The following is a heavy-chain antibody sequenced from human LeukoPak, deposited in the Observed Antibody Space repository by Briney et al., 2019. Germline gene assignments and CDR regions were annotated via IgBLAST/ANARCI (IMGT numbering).Heavy chain of an antibody. CDR3: VKSPLNLGYCSGGSCHYFDY. J-gene: IGHJ4*02. CDR1: GFTFSSYA. Sequence: TGGALRLSCVGSGFTFSSYAMSWVRQTPGKGLEWVSVIFGTGGTTYYADSVKGRFTISRDNSKNTLYLQMNSLRAEDTAVYYCVKSPLNLGYCSGGSCHYFDYWGQGTLVTVSS. CDR2: IFGTGGTT. V-gene: IGHV3-23*01. D-gene: IGHD2-15*01.